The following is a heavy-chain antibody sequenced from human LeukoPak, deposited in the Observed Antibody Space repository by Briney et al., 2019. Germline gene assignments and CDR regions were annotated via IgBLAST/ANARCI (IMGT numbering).Heavy chain of an antibody. CDR2: IKSKTDGGTT. CDR1: GFTFSNAW. Sequence: GGSLRLSCAASGFTFSNAWMSWVRQAPGKGLEWVGRIKSKTDGGTTDYAAPVKGRFTISRDDSKNTLYLQMNSLKTEDTAVYYCTTQSSFVVRGVLGDDYWGQGTLVTVSS. V-gene: IGHV3-15*01. D-gene: IGHD3-10*01. J-gene: IGHJ4*02. CDR3: TTQSSFVVRGVLGDDY.